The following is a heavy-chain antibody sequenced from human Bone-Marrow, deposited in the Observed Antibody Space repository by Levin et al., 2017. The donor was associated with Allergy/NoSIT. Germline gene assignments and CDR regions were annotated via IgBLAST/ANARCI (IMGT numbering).Heavy chain of an antibody. CDR2: IYLSGNT. V-gene: IGHV4-38-2*02. J-gene: IGHJ6*04. Sequence: PSETLSLTCNVSGFSMSSSSYWGWSRQPPGKGLEWIGSIYLSGNTKYNPSLKSRLTISIETSKNQFSLKLTSVTAADTAIYYCTRVEWAANGMDVWGKGTTVIVAS. D-gene: IGHD1-26*01. CDR1: GFSMSSSSY. CDR3: TRVEWAANGMDV.